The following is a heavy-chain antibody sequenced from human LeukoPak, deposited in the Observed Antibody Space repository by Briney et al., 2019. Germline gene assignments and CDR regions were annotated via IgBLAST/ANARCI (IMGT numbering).Heavy chain of an antibody. D-gene: IGHD5-18*01. CDR1: GGTFSSYA. J-gene: IGHJ5*02. CDR2: IIPIFGTA. V-gene: IGHV1-69*05. CDR3: ARATAMVKGWFDP. Sequence: SVKVSCKASGGTFSSYAISWVRQAPGQGREWMGGIIPIFGTANYAQKFQGRVTITTDESTGTAYMELSSLRSEDTAVYYCARATAMVKGWFDPWGQGTLVTVSS.